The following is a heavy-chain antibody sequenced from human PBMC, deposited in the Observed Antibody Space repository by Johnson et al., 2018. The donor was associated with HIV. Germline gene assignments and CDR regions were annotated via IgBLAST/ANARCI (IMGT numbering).Heavy chain of an antibody. D-gene: IGHD1-26*01. Sequence: QVQLVESGGGLVQPGGSLRFSCAVSGFTFSSYAMHWVRQAPGKGLEWVAVISYDGSNKYYADSVKGRFTISRDNSKNTLYLQMNSLRAEDTAVYYCAREWDPRTPDAFGIWGQGTMGTVSS. CDR2: ISYDGSNK. J-gene: IGHJ3*02. V-gene: IGHV3-30*04. CDR3: AREWDPRTPDAFGI. CDR1: GFTFSSYA.